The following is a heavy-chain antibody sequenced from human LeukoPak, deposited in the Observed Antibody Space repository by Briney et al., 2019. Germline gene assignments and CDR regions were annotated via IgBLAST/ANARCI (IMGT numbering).Heavy chain of an antibody. D-gene: IGHD3-10*01. V-gene: IGHV4-59*01. CDR1: GGSISSYY. CDR2: IYYSGST. J-gene: IGHJ6*04. Sequence: PSETLSLTCTVSGGSISSYYWSWIRQPPGKGLEWIGYIYYSGSTNYNPSLKSRVTISVDTSKNQFSLKLSSVTAAYTAVYYCAREVRGVSVDVWGKGTTVTVSS. CDR3: AREVRGVSVDV.